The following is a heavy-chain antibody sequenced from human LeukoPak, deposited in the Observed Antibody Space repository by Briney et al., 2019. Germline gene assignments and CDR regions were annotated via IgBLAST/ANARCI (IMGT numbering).Heavy chain of an antibody. CDR2: IIPIFGTA. CDR3: ARDLGGGNYYDY. V-gene: IGHV1-69*13. Sequence: SVKVSCKASGGTFSSYAISWVRQAPGQGLEWMGGIIPIFGTANYAQKFQGRVTITADESTSTAYMELSSLRSEDTAVYYCARDLGGGNYYDYWGQGTLVTVSS. D-gene: IGHD2-15*01. CDR1: GGTFSSYA. J-gene: IGHJ4*02.